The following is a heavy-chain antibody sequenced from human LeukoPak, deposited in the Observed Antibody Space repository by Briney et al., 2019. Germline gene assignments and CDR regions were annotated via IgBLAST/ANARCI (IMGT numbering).Heavy chain of an antibody. D-gene: IGHD2-2*01. CDR2: IKSDGSST. J-gene: IGHJ4*02. V-gene: IGHV3-74*01. Sequence: PGGSLRLSCAASGFSFSSYWMHWVRQAPGKGVVWVARIKSDGSSTDYPDYVKGRFTISRDNAKNTLYLQMNSLRAEDTAVYYCAKQIVVVPAKAYFDYWGQGTLVTVSS. CDR3: AKQIVVVPAKAYFDY. CDR1: GFSFSSYW.